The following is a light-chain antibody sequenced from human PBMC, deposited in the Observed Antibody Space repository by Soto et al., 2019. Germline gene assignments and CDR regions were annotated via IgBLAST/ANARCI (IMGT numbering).Light chain of an antibody. CDR3: SSYTNTSTLV. CDR2: EVS. CDR1: SSDLGAYKY. Sequence: QSDLTQPASVSGSPGQSITISCAGTSSDLGAYKYVSWYQQHPDKAPKLILYEVSRRPSGVSNRFSGSKSGNTASLTISGLLAEDEADYSCSSYTNTSTLVFGTGTKVTVL. J-gene: IGLJ1*01. V-gene: IGLV2-14*03.